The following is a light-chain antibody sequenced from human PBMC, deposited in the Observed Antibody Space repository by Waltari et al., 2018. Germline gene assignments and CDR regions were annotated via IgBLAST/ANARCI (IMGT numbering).Light chain of an antibody. J-gene: IGLJ2*01. CDR2: TND. CDR3: AVWDDSLNGPL. CDR1: GSNIGSNT. Sequence: QSVLTQPPSASGTPGQRVSISCSGSGSNIGSNTVNWYQQLPGTAPKLRIYTNDQRPSGVPDRFSGSKSGTSASLAISGLQSEDEAEYHCAVWDDSLNGPLFAGGTKLTVL. V-gene: IGLV1-44*01.